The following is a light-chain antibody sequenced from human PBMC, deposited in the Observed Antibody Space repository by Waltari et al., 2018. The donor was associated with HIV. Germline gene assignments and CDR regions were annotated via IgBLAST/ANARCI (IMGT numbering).Light chain of an antibody. CDR1: GSAFGGYNF. V-gene: IGLV2-8*01. Sequence: QSALPQPPSASGSPGQSVPIPCTGTGSAFGGYNFVPWYQLHPGKAPNLMIYEVSKRPSGVPDRFSGSKSGNTASLTVSGLQSEDEADYFCASYAGSTNVFGTGTKVTVL. CDR2: EVS. J-gene: IGLJ1*01. CDR3: ASYAGSTNV.